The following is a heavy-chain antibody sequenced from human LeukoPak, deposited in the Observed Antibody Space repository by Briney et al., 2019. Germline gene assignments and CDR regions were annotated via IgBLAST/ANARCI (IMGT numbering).Heavy chain of an antibody. J-gene: IGHJ4*02. CDR3: AIKEKYYDILTGYKGDY. D-gene: IGHD3-9*01. V-gene: IGHV1-2*02. CDR1: GYTFTGYY. CDR2: IYPNSGGT. Sequence: ASVKVSCKASGYTFTGYYMHWVRQAPGQGLEWMGWIYPNSGGTNYAQKFQGRVTMTRDTSISTAYMELSRLRSDDTAVYYCAIKEKYYDILTGYKGDYWGQGTLVTVSS.